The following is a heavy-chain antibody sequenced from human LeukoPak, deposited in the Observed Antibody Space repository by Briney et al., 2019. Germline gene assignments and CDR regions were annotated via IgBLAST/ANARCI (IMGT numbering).Heavy chain of an antibody. J-gene: IGHJ4*02. D-gene: IGHD3-10*01. Sequence: SETLSLTYTVSGGSISNYYWSWIRQPAGKGLEWIGRIYTSGSTNYNPSLKSRVTMSVDTSKNQFSLKLSSVTAADTAVYYCASSVLLWFGELPDYWGQGTLVTVSS. CDR2: IYTSGST. CDR1: GGSISNYY. CDR3: ASSVLLWFGELPDY. V-gene: IGHV4-4*07.